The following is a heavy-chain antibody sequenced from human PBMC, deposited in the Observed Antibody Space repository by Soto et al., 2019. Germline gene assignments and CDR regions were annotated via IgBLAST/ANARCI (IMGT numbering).Heavy chain of an antibody. J-gene: IGHJ3*02. CDR1: GGTFSSYA. CDR3: ARGIRYYDILTGYYNAPDAFDI. Sequence: EASLKVSCKASGGTFSSYAISWVRQAPGQGLEWMGEIIPIFGTANYAQKFQGRVTITADESTSTAYMELSSLRSEDTAVYYCARGIRYYDILTGYYNAPDAFDIWGQGTMVNVSS. V-gene: IGHV1-69*13. D-gene: IGHD3-9*01. CDR2: IIPIFGTA.